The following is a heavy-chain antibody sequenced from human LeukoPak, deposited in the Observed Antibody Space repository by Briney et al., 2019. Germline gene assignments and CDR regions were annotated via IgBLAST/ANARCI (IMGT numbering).Heavy chain of an antibody. Sequence: ASVKVSCKASGYTFTGYYMHWVRQAPGQGLEWMGWINPNSGGTNYAQKFQGRVTMTRDTSISTAYMELSRLRSDDTAVYYCARVGAYDSISLDAFGIWGQGTMVTVSS. CDR1: GYTFTGYY. V-gene: IGHV1-2*02. CDR2: INPNSGGT. CDR3: ARVGAYDSISLDAFGI. D-gene: IGHD3-22*01. J-gene: IGHJ3*02.